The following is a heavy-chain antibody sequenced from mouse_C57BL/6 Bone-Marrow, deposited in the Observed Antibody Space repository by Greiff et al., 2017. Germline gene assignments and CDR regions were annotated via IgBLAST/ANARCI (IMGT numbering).Heavy chain of an antibody. J-gene: IGHJ4*01. V-gene: IGHV7-3*01. CDR2: IRNKANGYTT. CDR3: ARCGDWVYAMDY. D-gene: IGHD4-1*01. CDR1: GFTFTDYY. Sequence: EVKLMESGGGLVQPGGSLSLSCAASGFTFTDYYMSWVRQPPGKALEWLGFIRNKANGYTTEYSASVKGRFTISRDNSQSILYLHMNALRAEDSAIYYCARCGDWVYAMDYWGQGTSVTVSS.